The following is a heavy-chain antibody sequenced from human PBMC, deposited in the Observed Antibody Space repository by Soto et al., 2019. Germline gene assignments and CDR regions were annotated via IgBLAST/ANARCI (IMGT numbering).Heavy chain of an antibody. V-gene: IGHV3-21*01. CDR3: ARPSTVSDAFDI. D-gene: IGHD4-17*01. J-gene: IGHJ3*02. CDR1: GFTFSSYS. Sequence: EVQLVESGGGLVKPGGSLRLSCAASGFTFSSYSMNWVRQAPGKGLEWVSSISSSSSYIYYADSVKGRFTISRDNAKNSLYLQMNSLRAVDTAVYYCARPSTVSDAFDIWGQGTMVTVSS. CDR2: ISSSSSYI.